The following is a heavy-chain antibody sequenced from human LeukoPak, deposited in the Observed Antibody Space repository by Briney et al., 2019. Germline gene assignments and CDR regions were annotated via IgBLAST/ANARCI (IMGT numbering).Heavy chain of an antibody. CDR3: AKGLDWFDP. Sequence: PSETLSLTCSVSGVSMTGYYWTWIRQPAGKGLEWIGYISDTGNTNYNPSLKSRVTISVDTSKDQFSLKLSSVTAADTAVYYCAKGLDWFDPWGQGALVTVSS. J-gene: IGHJ5*02. CDR2: ISDTGNT. CDR1: GVSMTGYY. V-gene: IGHV4-59*08.